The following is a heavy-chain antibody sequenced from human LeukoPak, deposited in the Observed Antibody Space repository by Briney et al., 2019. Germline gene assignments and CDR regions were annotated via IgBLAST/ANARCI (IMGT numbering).Heavy chain of an antibody. Sequence: GGSLRLSCTSSGFTFGDYAMSWFRQAPGKGLEWVGRIKSKTDGGTTDYAAPVKGRFTISRDDSKNTLYLQMNSLKTEDTAVYYCTARYNWNDLVWGQGTLVTVSS. V-gene: IGHV3-15*01. CDR1: GFTFGDYA. CDR2: IKSKTDGGTT. D-gene: IGHD1-20*01. J-gene: IGHJ4*02. CDR3: TARYNWNDLV.